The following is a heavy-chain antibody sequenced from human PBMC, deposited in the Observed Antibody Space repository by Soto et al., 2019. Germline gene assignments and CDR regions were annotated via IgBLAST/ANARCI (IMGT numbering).Heavy chain of an antibody. J-gene: IGHJ1*01. V-gene: IGHV1-3*01. D-gene: IGHD2-2*01. CDR2: INAGNGNT. CDR1: GDTFTSYA. Sequence: GASVKVSCKASGDTFTSYAMHWVRQAPGQRLEWMGWINAGNGNTKYSQKFQGRVTITRDTSASTAYMELSSLRSEDTAVYYCARVAPLGYCSSTSCLREYFQHWGQGTLVTSPQ. CDR3: ARVAPLGYCSSTSCLREYFQH.